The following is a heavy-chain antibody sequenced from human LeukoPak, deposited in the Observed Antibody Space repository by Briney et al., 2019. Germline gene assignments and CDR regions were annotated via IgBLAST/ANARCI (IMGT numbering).Heavy chain of an antibody. CDR1: GFTFSIYW. J-gene: IGHJ6*02. D-gene: IGHD3-3*01. CDR3: ARDFWSGYYSRRGYYGMDV. CDR2: IKEDGSEK. V-gene: IGHV3-7*01. Sequence: GGSLRLSCEASGFTFSIYWMSWVRQAPGKGLEWVANIKEDGSEKDYVDSVKGRFIISRDNVKNSLYLQMNSLRAEDTAVYYCARDFWSGYYSRRGYYGMDVWGQGTTVTVSS.